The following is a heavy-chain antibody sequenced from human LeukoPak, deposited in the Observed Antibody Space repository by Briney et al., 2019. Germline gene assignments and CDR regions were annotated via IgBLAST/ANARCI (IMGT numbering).Heavy chain of an antibody. J-gene: IGHJ5*02. CDR1: GGSIRSSYYY. D-gene: IGHD2-15*01. CDR2: IYDSGST. CDR3: ARALGYCSGGSCTRGYNWFDP. Sequence: PSETLSLTCTVSGGSIRSSYYYWGWIRQPPGKGLEWIGSIYDSGSTYYNPSLKSRVTISVDTSKNQFSLKLNSVTAADTAVYYCARALGYCSGGSCTRGYNWFDPWGQGTLVTVSS. V-gene: IGHV4-39*01.